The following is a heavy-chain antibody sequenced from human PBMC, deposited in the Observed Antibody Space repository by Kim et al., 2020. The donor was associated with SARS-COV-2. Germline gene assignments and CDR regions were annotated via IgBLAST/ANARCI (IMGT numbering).Heavy chain of an antibody. CDR3: AKTGLGKYYYGSGSYSSWFDP. D-gene: IGHD3-10*01. CDR2: IIPIFGTA. Sequence: SVKVSCKASGGTFSSYAISWVRQAPGQGLEWMGGIIPIFGTANYAQKFQGRVTITADESTSTAYMELSSLRSEDTAVYYCAKTGLGKYYYGSGSYSSWFDPWGQGTLVTVSS. V-gene: IGHV1-69*13. CDR1: GGTFSSYA. J-gene: IGHJ5*02.